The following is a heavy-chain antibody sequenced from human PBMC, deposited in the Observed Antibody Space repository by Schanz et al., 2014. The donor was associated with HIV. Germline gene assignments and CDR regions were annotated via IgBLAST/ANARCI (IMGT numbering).Heavy chain of an antibody. Sequence: QVQLQQWGAGLLKPSETLSLTCAVYGRSVTYFYWSWIRQSPGKGLEWIAEVNHSGDANHNPSLKSRATISEDTPKNQFSLKLDSVTAADTAVYYCARAKWPPRNRHFDFWGQGNLVTVS. CDR1: GRSVTYFY. D-gene: IGHD5-12*01. J-gene: IGHJ4*02. V-gene: IGHV4-34*02. CDR2: VNHSGDA. CDR3: ARAKWPPRNRHFDF.